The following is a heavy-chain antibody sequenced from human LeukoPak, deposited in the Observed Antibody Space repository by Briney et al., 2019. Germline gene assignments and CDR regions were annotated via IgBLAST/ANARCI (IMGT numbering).Heavy chain of an antibody. D-gene: IGHD3-22*01. CDR1: GGSISSYY. J-gene: IGHJ4*02. V-gene: IGHV4-59*01. Sequence: PSETLSLTCTVSGGSISSYYWSWIRQPPGKGLEWIGYIYYSGSTNYNPSPKSRVTISVDTSKNQFSLKLSSVTAADTAVYYCASILSGYNHYDYWGQGTLVTVSS. CDR2: IYYSGST. CDR3: ASILSGYNHYDY.